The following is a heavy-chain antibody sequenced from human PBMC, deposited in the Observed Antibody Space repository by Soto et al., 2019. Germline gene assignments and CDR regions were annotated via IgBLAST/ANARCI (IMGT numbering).Heavy chain of an antibody. D-gene: IGHD3-22*01. Sequence: VASVKVSCKASGGTFSSYAISWVRQAPGQGLEWMGGIIPIFGTANYAQKFQGRVTITADESTSTAYMELSSLRSEDTAVYYCAQVYYDSSGYYEYFDYWGQGTLVTVS. CDR1: GGTFSSYA. CDR2: IIPIFGTA. V-gene: IGHV1-69*13. J-gene: IGHJ4*02. CDR3: AQVYYDSSGYYEYFDY.